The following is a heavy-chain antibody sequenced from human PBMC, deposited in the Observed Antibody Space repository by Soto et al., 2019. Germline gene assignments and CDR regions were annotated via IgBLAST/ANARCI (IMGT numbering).Heavy chain of an antibody. CDR2: TYHSGNP. J-gene: IGHJ4*02. Sequence: SETLSLTCDVSGDTISTGGYTWAWIRQPPGKALEWIGHTYHSGNPYYNPSLKSRVIISVDRSKNQFSLKLSSVTAADTAVYYCATALTLEGLPAALDYWGQGTLVTVSS. V-gene: IGHV4-30-2*01. CDR3: ATALTLEGLPAALDY. D-gene: IGHD2-2*01. CDR1: GDTISTGGYT.